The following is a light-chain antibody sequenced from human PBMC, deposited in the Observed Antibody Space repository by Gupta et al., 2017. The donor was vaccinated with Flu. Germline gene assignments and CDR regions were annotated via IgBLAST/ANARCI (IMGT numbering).Light chain of an antibody. J-gene: IGKJ1*01. Sequence: DIQMTQSPSTLSASVGDRVTITCRASQIISNWLAWYQQKPGKAPKLLIYKASNLESGVPSRFSGSGSRTEFTLTISSLQPADFATYYCQQYNAYPWTFGQGTKVEVK. V-gene: IGKV1-5*03. CDR3: QQYNAYPWT. CDR2: KAS. CDR1: QIISNW.